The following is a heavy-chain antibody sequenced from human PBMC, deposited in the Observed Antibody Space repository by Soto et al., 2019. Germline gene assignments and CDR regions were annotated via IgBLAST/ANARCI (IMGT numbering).Heavy chain of an antibody. Sequence: GASVKLSCTASGGTFSSYTISWVRQAPRQGLEWMGRIIPILGIANYAQKFQGRVTITADKSTSTAYMELSSLRSEDTAVYYCARERAKYYDSSGYINEMSYWGQGTLVTVSS. CDR3: ARERAKYYDSSGYINEMSY. CDR2: IIPILGIA. J-gene: IGHJ4*02. CDR1: GGTFSSYT. D-gene: IGHD3-22*01. V-gene: IGHV1-69*04.